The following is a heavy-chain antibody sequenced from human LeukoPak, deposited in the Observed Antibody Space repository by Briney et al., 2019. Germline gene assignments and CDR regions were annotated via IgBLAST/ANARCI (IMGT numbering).Heavy chain of an antibody. Sequence: PGGSLRLSCAASGFMFSDYYMSWIRQAPGKGLEWVSSISSSSSYIYYADSVKGRFTISRDNAKNSLYLQMNSLRAEDTAVYYCARDLSLWGSPGYYFDYWGQGTLVTVSS. D-gene: IGHD3-16*01. CDR1: GFMFSDYY. CDR2: ISSSSSYI. V-gene: IGHV3-11*06. J-gene: IGHJ4*02. CDR3: ARDLSLWGSPGYYFDY.